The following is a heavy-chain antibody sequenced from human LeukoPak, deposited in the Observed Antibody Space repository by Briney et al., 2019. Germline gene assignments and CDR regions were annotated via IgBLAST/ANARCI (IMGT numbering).Heavy chain of an antibody. CDR2: ISESGGYT. CDR3: AKQLERRCFDY. Sequence: GGSLRLSCATSGFSFSSYAMSWVRQAPGKGLEWVSAISESGGYTNYAGSVKGRFTVSRDNSKNTLYLQMNSLRAEDTAVYYCAKQLERRCFDYWGQGTLVTVSS. J-gene: IGHJ4*02. CDR1: GFSFSSYA. D-gene: IGHD1-1*01. V-gene: IGHV3-23*01.